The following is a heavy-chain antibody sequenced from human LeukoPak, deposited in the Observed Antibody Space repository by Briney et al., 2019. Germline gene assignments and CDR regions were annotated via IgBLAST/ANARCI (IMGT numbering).Heavy chain of an antibody. D-gene: IGHD3-22*01. J-gene: IGHJ3*02. CDR2: INPNSGGT. Sequence: ASVKVSCKASGYTFTDYYMHWVRQAPGQGLEWMGWINPNSGGTNYAQKFQGRVTMTRDTSISTAYMELSRLRSDDTAVYYCASSVVVDDAFDIWGQGTMVTVSS. CDR3: ASSVVVDDAFDI. V-gene: IGHV1-2*02. CDR1: GYTFTDYY.